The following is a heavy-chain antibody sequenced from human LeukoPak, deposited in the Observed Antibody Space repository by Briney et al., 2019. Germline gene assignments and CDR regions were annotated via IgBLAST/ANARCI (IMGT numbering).Heavy chain of an antibody. CDR3: VCDHAREGGS. CDR2: INQHESEK. D-gene: IGHD1-14*01. J-gene: IGHJ5*02. V-gene: IGHV3-7*01. CDR1: GFTFSDYW. Sequence: GGSLRLSCAVSGFTFSDYWMSWVRQAPGKGLEWVANINQHESEKYYVDSVKGRFTVSRDNAESLLYLQMNRLRAEDTAVCYCVCDHAREGGSWGQGTLVTVSS.